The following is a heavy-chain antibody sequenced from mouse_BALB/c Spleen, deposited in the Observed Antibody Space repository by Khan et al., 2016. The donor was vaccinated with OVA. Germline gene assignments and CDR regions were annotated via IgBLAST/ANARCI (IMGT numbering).Heavy chain of an antibody. CDR1: GYDFSGYW. CDR2: INPDGSTI. CDR3: ATNWDVGFAY. D-gene: IGHD4-1*01. V-gene: IGHV4-1*02. J-gene: IGHJ3*01. Sequence: EVKLLESGGGLVQPGGSLKLSCAASGYDFSGYWMSWVRQAPGKGLEWIGEINPDGSTINYTPSLKDKFIISRDNAKNTLYLQMSKVRSEDTARDYCATNWDVGFAYWGQGTLVTVSA.